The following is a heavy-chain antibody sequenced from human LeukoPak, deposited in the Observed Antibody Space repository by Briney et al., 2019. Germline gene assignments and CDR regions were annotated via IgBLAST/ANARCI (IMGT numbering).Heavy chain of an antibody. Sequence: GASVKVSCKPSGYTFTSYYMHWVRQAPGQGLEWMGIINPSGGSTSYAQKFQGRVTMTRDPSSSTVYMELSGLRSEDTAVYYCARVNYGSGSHFDYWGQGTLVTVSS. V-gene: IGHV1-46*01. CDR2: INPSGGST. CDR3: ARVNYGSGSHFDY. D-gene: IGHD3-10*01. CDR1: GYTFTSYY. J-gene: IGHJ4*02.